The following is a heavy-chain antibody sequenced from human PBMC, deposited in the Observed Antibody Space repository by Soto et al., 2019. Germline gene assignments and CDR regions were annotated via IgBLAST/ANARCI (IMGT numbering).Heavy chain of an antibody. V-gene: IGHV4-59*01. J-gene: IGHJ4*02. CDR2: IYYSGST. CDR3: ARAPRGNYGYPSYIDY. Sequence: SETLSLTCTVSGGSISSYYWSWIRQPPGKGLEWIGYIYYSGSTNYNPSLKSRVTISVDTSKNQFSLKLSSVTAADTAVYYCARAPRGNYGYPSYIDYWGQGTLVTVSS. CDR1: GGSISSYY. D-gene: IGHD3-10*01.